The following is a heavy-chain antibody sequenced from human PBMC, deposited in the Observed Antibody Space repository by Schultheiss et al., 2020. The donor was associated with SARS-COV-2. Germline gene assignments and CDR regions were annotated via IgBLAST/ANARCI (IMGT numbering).Heavy chain of an antibody. Sequence: GGSLRLSCAASGFTFSTYDMHWVRQATGKGLEWVSGIGTAGDPNYPGSVRGRFTISRDNSKNTLYLQMSSLRPEDTSVYYCVKDLEQQGYYYGMDVWGQGTTVTVSS. CDR2: IGTAGDP. CDR1: GFTFSTYD. CDR3: VKDLEQQGYYYGMDV. D-gene: IGHD6-13*01. J-gene: IGHJ6*02. V-gene: IGHV3-13*05.